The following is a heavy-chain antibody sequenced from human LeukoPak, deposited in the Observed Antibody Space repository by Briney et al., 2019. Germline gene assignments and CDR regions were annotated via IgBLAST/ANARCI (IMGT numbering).Heavy chain of an antibody. D-gene: IGHD2-15*01. CDR1: GDSMISYY. CDR3: ARHGRSAYWYFDL. J-gene: IGHJ2*01. Sequence: SETLSLTCTVSGDSMISYYWSWIRQPPGKGLEWIGYIHYSGSTNYNPSLKSRVTISVDTSKNQFSLKLSSVTAADTAVYYCARHGRSAYWYFDLWGRGTLVTVSS. CDR2: IHYSGST. V-gene: IGHV4-59*08.